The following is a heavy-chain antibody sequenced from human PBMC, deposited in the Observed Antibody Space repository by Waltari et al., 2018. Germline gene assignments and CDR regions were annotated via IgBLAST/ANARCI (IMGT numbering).Heavy chain of an antibody. J-gene: IGHJ4*02. CDR3: GREGRGVVDYGGY. Sequence: EVQLVESGGGLVQPGGSLRLSCAASGFSFSSYWMHWVRQVPGKGLVWVSLINSDGISPDYADSVKGRFPISRDNAKNTLYLQMNSLRAEDTAVYYCGREGRGVVDYGGYWGQGTLVTVSS. CDR1: GFSFSSYW. D-gene: IGHD4-17*01. V-gene: IGHV3-74*01. CDR2: INSDGISP.